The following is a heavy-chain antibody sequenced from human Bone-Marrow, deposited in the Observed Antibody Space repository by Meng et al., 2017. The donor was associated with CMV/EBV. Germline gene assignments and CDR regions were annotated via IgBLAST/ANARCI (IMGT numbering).Heavy chain of an antibody. CDR3: AVTYYYDSSGYYSFDY. J-gene: IGHJ4*02. Sequence: QVQRGQSGAGVKKPGASVKVSCKASGYTFTSYGISWVRQAPGKGLEWMGWISAYNGNTNYAQKLQGRVTMTTDTSTSTAYMELRSLRSDDTAVYYCAVTYYYDSSGYYSFDYWGQGTLVTVSS. CDR2: ISAYNGNT. D-gene: IGHD3-22*01. CDR1: GYTFTSYG. V-gene: IGHV1-18*01.